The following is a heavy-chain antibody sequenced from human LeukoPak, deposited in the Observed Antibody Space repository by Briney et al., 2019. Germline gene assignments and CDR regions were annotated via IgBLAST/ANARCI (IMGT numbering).Heavy chain of an antibody. V-gene: IGHV3-33*08. CDR1: GLTFSCYW. CDR3: AGGPATVTFDY. CDR2: IWYDGSNK. Sequence: GGSLRLSCAASGLTFSCYWMSWVRQAPGKGLEWVAVIWYDGSNKYYADSVKGRFTISRDNSKNTLYLQMNSLRAEDTAVYYCAGGPATVTFDYWGQGTLVTVSS. D-gene: IGHD5-12*01. J-gene: IGHJ4*02.